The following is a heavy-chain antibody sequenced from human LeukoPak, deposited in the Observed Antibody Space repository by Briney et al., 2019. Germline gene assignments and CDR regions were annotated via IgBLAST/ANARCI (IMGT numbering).Heavy chain of an antibody. CDR2: ISSSSSYI. J-gene: IGHJ4*02. Sequence: GGSLRLSCAASGFTFSSYSMNWVRQAPGKGLEWVSSISSSSSYIYYADSVKGRFTSSRDNANNSLYLQMNSLRAEDTAVYSCARDVSGYYDSSGYYQNRYCFDYWGQGTLVTVSS. CDR3: ARDVSGYYDSSGYYQNRYCFDY. V-gene: IGHV3-21*01. D-gene: IGHD3-22*01. CDR1: GFTFSSYS.